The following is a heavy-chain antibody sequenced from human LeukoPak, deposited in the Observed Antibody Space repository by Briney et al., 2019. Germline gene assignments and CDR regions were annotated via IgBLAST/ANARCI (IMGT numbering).Heavy chain of an antibody. V-gene: IGHV3-66*01. CDR2: TYSGDTT. J-gene: IGHJ4*02. CDR1: GFIVRSNH. CDR3: TRERPDSRNLDS. D-gene: IGHD1-14*01. Sequence: GGSLRLSCAAFGFIVRSNHINWVRQAPGKGLEWVSITYSGDTTYYADSVKGRFIISRDDSKNTLSLQMNDLRVEDTAVYYCTRERPDSRNLDSWGRGALVTVSS.